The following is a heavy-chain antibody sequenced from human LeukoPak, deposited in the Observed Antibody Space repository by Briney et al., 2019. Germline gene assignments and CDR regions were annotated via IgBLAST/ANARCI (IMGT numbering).Heavy chain of an antibody. CDR2: IKQDGSEK. Sequence: GGSLRLSCAASGFTFSRYGMSWVRQAPGKGLEWVANIKQDGSEKYYVDSVKGRFTISRDNAKNSLYLQMNSLRAEDTAVYYCARDIRYSRPYNWFDPWGQGTLVTVSS. V-gene: IGHV3-7*01. J-gene: IGHJ5*02. CDR3: ARDIRYSRPYNWFDP. CDR1: GFTFSRYG. D-gene: IGHD6-13*01.